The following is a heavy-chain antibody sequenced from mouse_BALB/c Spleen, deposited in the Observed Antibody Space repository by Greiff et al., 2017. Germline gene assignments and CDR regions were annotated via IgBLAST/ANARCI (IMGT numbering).Heavy chain of an antibody. CDR3: ARAAPYYYGSSYGAMDY. J-gene: IGHJ4*01. D-gene: IGHD1-1*01. Sequence: EVNLVESGGGLVQPGGSRKLSCAASGFTFSSFGMHWVRQAPEKGLEWVAYISSGSSTIYYADTVKGRFTISRDNPKNTLFLQMTSLRSEDTAMYYCARAAPYYYGSSYGAMDYWGQGTSVTVSS. V-gene: IGHV5-17*02. CDR2: ISSGSSTI. CDR1: GFTFSSFG.